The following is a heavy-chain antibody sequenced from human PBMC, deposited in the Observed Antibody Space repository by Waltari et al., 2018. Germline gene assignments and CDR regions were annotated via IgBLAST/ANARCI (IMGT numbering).Heavy chain of an antibody. D-gene: IGHD6-13*01. CDR2: IWYDGSNK. Sequence: QVQLVESGGGVVQPGRSMRLSCAASGFTFSSSGMHWVRQAPGKGLEWVAVIWYDGSNKYYADSVKGRFTISRDNSKNTLYLQMNSLRAEDTAVYYCARGRYSSSPYYFDYWGQGTLVTVSS. CDR3: ARGRYSSSPYYFDY. V-gene: IGHV3-33*01. J-gene: IGHJ4*02. CDR1: GFTFSSSG.